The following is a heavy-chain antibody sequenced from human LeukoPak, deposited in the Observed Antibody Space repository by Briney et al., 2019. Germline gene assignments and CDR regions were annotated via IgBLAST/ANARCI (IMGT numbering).Heavy chain of an antibody. CDR1: GFTFSNAW. D-gene: IGHD2-21*01. V-gene: IGHV3-15*01. CDR2: IKSKTDGGTT. CDR3: VLFLRYLDY. Sequence: GGSLRLSCAASGFTFSNAWMSWVRQAPGKGLEWVGRIKSKTDGGTTDYAAPVKGRFTISGDDSKNTLYLQMNSLRAEDTAVYYCVLFLRYLDYWGQGTPVTVSS. J-gene: IGHJ4*02.